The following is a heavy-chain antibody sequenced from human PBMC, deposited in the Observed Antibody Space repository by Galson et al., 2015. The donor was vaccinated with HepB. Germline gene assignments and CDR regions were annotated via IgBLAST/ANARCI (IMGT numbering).Heavy chain of an antibody. V-gene: IGHV4-34*01. CDR1: GGSFSGYY. D-gene: IGHD3-10*01. Sequence: ETLSLTCAVYGGSFSGYYWSWIRQPPGKGLEWIGEINHSGSTNYNPSLKSRVTISVDTSKNQFSLKLSSVTAADTAVYYCARECLVSSGSYSTQNPYYFDYWGQGTLVTVSS. CDR3: ARECLVSSGSYSTQNPYYFDY. CDR2: INHSGST. J-gene: IGHJ4*02.